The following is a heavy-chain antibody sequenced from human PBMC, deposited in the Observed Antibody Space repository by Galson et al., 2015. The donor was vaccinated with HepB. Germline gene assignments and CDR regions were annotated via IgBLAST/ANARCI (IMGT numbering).Heavy chain of an antibody. Sequence: YTFTGYFIHWVRQAPGQGLEWMGWINPNSGDTKYSQNFQGRVTMTRDTSVSTAYMDLTGLRSDDTAVYYCARPHSGGYYFDVDFWGQGTLVTVS. J-gene: IGHJ4*02. CDR1: YTFTGYF. V-gene: IGHV1-2*02. CDR3: ARPHSGGYYFDVDF. CDR2: INPNSGDT. D-gene: IGHD1-26*01.